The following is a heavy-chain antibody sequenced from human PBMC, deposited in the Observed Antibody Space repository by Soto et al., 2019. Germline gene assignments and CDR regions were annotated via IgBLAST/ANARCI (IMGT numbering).Heavy chain of an antibody. CDR2: IGFDGKNE. CDR3: AREIGDSSTWPAY. D-gene: IGHD6-13*01. CDR1: GFSLESYG. Sequence: QVQLVESGGGVVQPGRSLRLSCDVSGFSLESYGMRWVRQAPGKGLEWVAVIGFDGKNENYGDSVKGRFTVSRDNSRNTLYLQMNSLRVEDTAVYFCAREIGDSSTWPAYWGQGTLVTVSS. V-gene: IGHV3-33*01. J-gene: IGHJ4*02.